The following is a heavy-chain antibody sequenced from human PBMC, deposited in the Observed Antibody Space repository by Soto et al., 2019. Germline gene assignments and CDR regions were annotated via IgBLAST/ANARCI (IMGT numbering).Heavy chain of an antibody. V-gene: IGHV5-51*01. Sequence: GESLKISCKGVGYRLDAAWIGWVRQMPGKGLEWMGIIYPGDSDTRYSPSFQGQVTISADKSISTAFLQWSSLKASDTGMYYCARLRRSSASGSYGMDVWGQGTTVTVSS. CDR3: ARLRRSSASGSYGMDV. CDR1: GYRLDAAW. J-gene: IGHJ6*02. CDR2: IYPGDSDT. D-gene: IGHD6-6*01.